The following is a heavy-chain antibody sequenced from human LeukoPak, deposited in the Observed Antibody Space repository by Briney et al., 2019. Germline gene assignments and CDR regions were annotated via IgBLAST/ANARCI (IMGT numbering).Heavy chain of an antibody. Sequence: GGSLRLSCAASGFTFSSYSMNWVRQAPGKGLEWVSTISSSSSYIHYADSVRGRFTVSRDNAKSSLFLQMNSLRAEDTAIYYCARDNDFTNYYWGQGTLVTVSS. J-gene: IGHJ4*02. CDR2: ISSSSSYI. V-gene: IGHV3-21*01. CDR3: ARDNDFTNYY. CDR1: GFTFSSYS. D-gene: IGHD4-11*01.